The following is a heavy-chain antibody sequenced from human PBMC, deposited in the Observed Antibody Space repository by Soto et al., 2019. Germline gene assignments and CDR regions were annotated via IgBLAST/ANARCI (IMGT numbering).Heavy chain of an antibody. CDR2: ISGSGGST. D-gene: IGHD2-2*01. Sequence: GGSLRLSCASSGFTFSSYAMSLVRQAPGKGLEWVSAISGSGGSTYYADSVKGRFTISRDNSKNTLYLQMNSLRAEDTAVYYCAKDLAQVVPAAMPYYYYMDVWGKGTTVTVSS. V-gene: IGHV3-23*01. J-gene: IGHJ6*03. CDR1: GFTFSSYA. CDR3: AKDLAQVVPAAMPYYYYMDV.